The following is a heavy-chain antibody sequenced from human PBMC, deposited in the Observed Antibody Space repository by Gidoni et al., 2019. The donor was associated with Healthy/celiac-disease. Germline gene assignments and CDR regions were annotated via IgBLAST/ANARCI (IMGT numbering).Heavy chain of an antibody. J-gene: IGHJ4*02. CDR2: IYHSGST. Sequence: QVQLQESGPGLVKPSETLSLTCAVSGYSISSGYYWGWIRQPPGKGLEWIGSIYHSGSTYYNPSLKSRVTISVDTSKNQFSRKLGSVTAADTAVYYCARENLVYYFDYWGQGTLVTVSS. CDR3: ARENLVYYFDY. CDR1: GYSISSGYY. V-gene: IGHV4-38-2*02.